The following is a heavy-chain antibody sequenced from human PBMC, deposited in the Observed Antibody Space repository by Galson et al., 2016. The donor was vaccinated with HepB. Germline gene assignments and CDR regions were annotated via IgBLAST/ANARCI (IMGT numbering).Heavy chain of an antibody. D-gene: IGHD4-23*01. CDR1: GHTLNTYD. Sequence: SVKVSCKASGHTLNTYDINWVRQAPGQGLEWVGWMNPNSGTTCYAQTFQGRVTLTKNSSKSTANMELSSLRSEDTAVYYCASERWAKVAYCYYSGMDVWGQGTTVTVSS. CDR3: ASERWAKVAYCYYSGMDV. CDR2: MNPNSGTT. J-gene: IGHJ6*02. V-gene: IGHV1-8*01.